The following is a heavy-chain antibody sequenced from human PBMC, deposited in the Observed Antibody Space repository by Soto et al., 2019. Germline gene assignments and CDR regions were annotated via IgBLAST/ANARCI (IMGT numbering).Heavy chain of an antibody. CDR2: INSDGSST. V-gene: IGHV3-74*01. Sequence: GGSLRLSCAASGFTFSSYWMHWVRQAPGKGLVWVSRINSDGSSTSYADSVKGRFTISRDNAKNTLYLQMNSLRAEDTAVYYCAGGLDYYGMGIWGQGTTVTVSS. CDR1: GFTFSSYW. D-gene: IGHD2-21*01. J-gene: IGHJ6*02. CDR3: AGGLDYYGMGI.